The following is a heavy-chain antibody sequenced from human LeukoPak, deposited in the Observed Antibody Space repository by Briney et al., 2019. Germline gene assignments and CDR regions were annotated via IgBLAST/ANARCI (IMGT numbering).Heavy chain of an antibody. Sequence: SETLSLTCTVSGGSISSGDYYWSWIRQPPGKGLEWIVYIYYSGSTYYNPSLKSRVTISVDTSKNQFSLKLSSVTAADTAVYYCARGAPRTGAPLGPFDYWGQGTLVTVSS. D-gene: IGHD1-1*01. V-gene: IGHV4-30-4*01. CDR2: IYYSGST. CDR3: ARGAPRTGAPLGPFDY. CDR1: GGSISSGDYY. J-gene: IGHJ4*02.